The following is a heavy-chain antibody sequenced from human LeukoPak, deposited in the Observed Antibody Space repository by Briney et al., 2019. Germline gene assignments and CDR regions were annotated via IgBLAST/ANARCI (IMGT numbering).Heavy chain of an antibody. V-gene: IGHV3-21*01. CDR2: ISSSSSYI. CDR3: ARGYYYDSSGYYAYDDFDI. CDR1: VFTFCIFS. Sequence: GGSLTLLCGVCVFTFCIFSMIGVRGSRGRGGVGGSSISSSSSYIYSADSVKGRFTISRDNAKNSLYLQMNSLRAEDTAVYYCARGYYYDSSGYYAYDDFDIWGKGTMVTVSS. J-gene: IGHJ3*02. D-gene: IGHD3-22*01.